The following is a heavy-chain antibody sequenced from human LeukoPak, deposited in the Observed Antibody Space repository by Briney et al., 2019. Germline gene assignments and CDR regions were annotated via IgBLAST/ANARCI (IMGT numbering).Heavy chain of an antibody. D-gene: IGHD2-15*01. CDR1: GYTFTSNY. Sequence: ASVKVSCKAFGYTFTSNYIHWVRQAPGQGLEWMGWINPNSGGTNYAQRFQGRVTMTRDTSISTAYMEVSSLRSDDTAVYYCARESSNRMGYCSGGTCDQYCDYRGHLTLVTVAS. V-gene: IGHV1-2*02. J-gene: IGHJ4*01. CDR2: INPNSGGT. CDR3: ARESSNRMGYCSGGTCDQYCDY.